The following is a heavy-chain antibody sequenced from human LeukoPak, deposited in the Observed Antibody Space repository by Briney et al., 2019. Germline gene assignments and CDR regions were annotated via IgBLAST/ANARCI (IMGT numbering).Heavy chain of an antibody. Sequence: SETLSLTCAVYGGSFSGYYWSWIRQPRGKGLEWIGEINHSGSTNYNPSLKSRVTISVDTSKNQFSLKLSSVTAADTAVYYCARFPVLLWFGEFDYWGQGTLVTVSS. J-gene: IGHJ4*02. D-gene: IGHD3-10*01. CDR3: ARFPVLLWFGEFDY. CDR2: INHSGST. CDR1: GGSFSGYY. V-gene: IGHV4-34*01.